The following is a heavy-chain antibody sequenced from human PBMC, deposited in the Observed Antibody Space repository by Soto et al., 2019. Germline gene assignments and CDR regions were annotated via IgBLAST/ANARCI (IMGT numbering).Heavy chain of an antibody. Sequence: ASVKVSCKASGYTFTSYGISWVRQAPGQGLEWMGWISAYNGNTNYAQKLQGRVTMTTDTSTSTAYMELRSLRSDDTAVYYCARYYGDYVRYSYGMDVSGQGTTVTVSS. J-gene: IGHJ6*02. D-gene: IGHD4-17*01. CDR1: GYTFTSYG. CDR2: ISAYNGNT. V-gene: IGHV1-18*01. CDR3: ARYYGDYVRYSYGMDV.